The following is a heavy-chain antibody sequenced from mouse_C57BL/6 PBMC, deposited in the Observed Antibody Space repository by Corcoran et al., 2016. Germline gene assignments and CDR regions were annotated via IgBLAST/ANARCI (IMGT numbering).Heavy chain of an antibody. CDR2: INPNNGGT. CDR1: GYTFTDYN. CDR3: ARSRARNYYGYDVGNAWFAY. V-gene: IGHV1-18*01. Sequence: EVQLQQSGPELVKPGASVKIPCTASGYTFTDYNMDWVKQSHGKSLEWIGDINPNNGGTIYNQKFKGKATLTVDKSSSTAYMELRSLTSEDTAVYYCARSRARNYYGYDVGNAWFAYWGQGTLVTVSA. J-gene: IGHJ3*01. D-gene: IGHD2-2*01.